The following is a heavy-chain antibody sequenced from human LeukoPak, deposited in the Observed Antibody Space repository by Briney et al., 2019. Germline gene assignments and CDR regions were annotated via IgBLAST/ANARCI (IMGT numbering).Heavy chain of an antibody. J-gene: IGHJ6*03. V-gene: IGHV3-30*03. Sequence: GGSLRLSCAAPGFTFSSYGMHWVRQAPGKWLEWVAVISYDGSNKYYADSVKGRFTISRDTSKNTLYLQMNSLRAEDTAVYYCARGGLITMVRGPLRYCYMDVWGKGTTVTISS. D-gene: IGHD3-10*01. CDR2: ISYDGSNK. CDR3: ARGGLITMVRGPLRYCYMDV. CDR1: GFTFSSYG.